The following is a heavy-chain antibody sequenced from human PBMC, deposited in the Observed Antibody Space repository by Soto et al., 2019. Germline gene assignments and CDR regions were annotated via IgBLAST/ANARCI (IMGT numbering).Heavy chain of an antibody. D-gene: IGHD1-26*01. V-gene: IGHV3-33*01. J-gene: IGHJ4*02. CDR3: ARDTTFNPELPTIDY. CDR2: IWYDGSNK. CDR1: GFTFSSYG. Sequence: QVQLVESGGGVVQPGRSLRLSCAASGFTFSSYGMHWVRQAPGKGLEWVAVIWYDGSNKYYADSVKGRFTISRDNSMNTLYLQMNSLRAEDTAVYYCARDTTFNPELPTIDYWGQGTLVTVSS.